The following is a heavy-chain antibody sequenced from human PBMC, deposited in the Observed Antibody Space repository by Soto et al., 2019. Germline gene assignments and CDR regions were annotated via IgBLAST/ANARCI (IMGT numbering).Heavy chain of an antibody. CDR1: GGSFSGYY. CDR2: INHSGST. V-gene: IGHV4-34*01. J-gene: IGHJ6*02. CDR3: ARDQLLVGYCSSTSCYRGGMDV. D-gene: IGHD2-2*01. Sequence: SETLSLTCAVYGGSFSGYYWSWIRQPPGKGLEWSGEINHSGSTNYNPSLKSRVTISVDTSKNQFSLKLSSVTAADTAVYYCARDQLLVGYCSSTSCYRGGMDVWGQGTTVT.